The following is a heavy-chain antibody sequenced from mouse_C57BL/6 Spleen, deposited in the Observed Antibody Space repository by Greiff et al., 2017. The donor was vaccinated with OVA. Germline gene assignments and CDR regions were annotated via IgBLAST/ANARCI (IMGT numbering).Heavy chain of an antibody. CDR3: ARDRITTVVATDWYFDV. D-gene: IGHD1-1*01. Sequence: QVQLQQPGAELVRPGSSVKLSCKASGYTFTSYWMHWVKQRPIQGLEWIGNIDPSDSETHYNQKFKDKATLTVDKSSSTAYMQLSSLTSEDSAVYYCARDRITTVVATDWYFDVWGTGTTVTVSS. V-gene: IGHV1-52*01. CDR2: IDPSDSET. J-gene: IGHJ1*03. CDR1: GYTFTSYW.